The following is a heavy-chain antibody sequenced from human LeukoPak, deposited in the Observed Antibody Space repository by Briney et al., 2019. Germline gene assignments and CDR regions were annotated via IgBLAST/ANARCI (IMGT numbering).Heavy chain of an antibody. CDR3: ARGGRDYGSGSYGY. D-gene: IGHD3-10*01. Sequence: PSETLSLTCAVYGGSFSGYYWSWIPQPPGKGLGWIGEINHSGSTNYNPSLKSRGTISVDTSKNQFSLKLSSVTAADTAVYYCARGGRDYGSGSYGYWGQGTLVTVSS. CDR1: GGSFSGYY. CDR2: INHSGST. V-gene: IGHV4-34*01. J-gene: IGHJ4*02.